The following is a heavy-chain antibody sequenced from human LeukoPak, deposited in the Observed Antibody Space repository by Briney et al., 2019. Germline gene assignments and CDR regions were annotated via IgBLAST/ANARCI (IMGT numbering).Heavy chain of an antibody. CDR2: IYYTGST. J-gene: IGHJ4*02. CDR1: GGSISGYY. V-gene: IGHV4-59*08. Sequence: PSETLSLTCTVSGGSISGYYWSWIRQSPGRGLESIGFIYYTGSTNYNPSLNSRVTISVDTSKNQFSLKLSSVTAADTAVYYCASIAAAGRPLYYFDYWGQGTLAAVSS. D-gene: IGHD6-13*01. CDR3: ASIAAAGRPLYYFDY.